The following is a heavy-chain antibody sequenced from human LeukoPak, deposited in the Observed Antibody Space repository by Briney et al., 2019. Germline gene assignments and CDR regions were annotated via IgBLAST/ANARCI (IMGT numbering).Heavy chain of an antibody. CDR3: ARALGSYYYDSSGYYYQGY. D-gene: IGHD3-22*01. Sequence: GGSLRLSCAASGFTFSSYWMSWGREAPGRGLEWVANIKQDGSEKYYVDSVKGRFTISRDNAKNSLYLQMNSLRAEDTAVYYCARALGSYYYDSSGYYYQGYWGQGTLVTVSS. CDR2: IKQDGSEK. V-gene: IGHV3-7*01. J-gene: IGHJ4*01. CDR1: GFTFSSYW.